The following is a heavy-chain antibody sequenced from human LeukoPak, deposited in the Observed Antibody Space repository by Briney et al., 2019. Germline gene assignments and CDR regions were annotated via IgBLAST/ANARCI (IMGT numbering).Heavy chain of an antibody. V-gene: IGHV3-7*01. CDR2: IKKEGSEK. CDR3: ASRPDYYGPGSWNWFDP. Sequence: QPGGSLRLSCAASGFTFSSYWMSWVRQAPGKGLEWVANIKKEGSEKSYVDSVEGRFTISRDNAKKSLYLQMNSLRVDDTAVYYCASRPDYYGPGSWNWFDPWGQGTLVIVSS. J-gene: IGHJ5*02. D-gene: IGHD3-10*01. CDR1: GFTFSSYW.